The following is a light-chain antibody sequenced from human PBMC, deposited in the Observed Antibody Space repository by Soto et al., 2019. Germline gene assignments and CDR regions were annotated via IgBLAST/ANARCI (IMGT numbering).Light chain of an antibody. Sequence: DIQMTQSPSTLSASVGDRVTITCRASQSISSWLAWYQQKPGKAPKILIYKASSLESGVPSRFSGSGSGTEFTLTISSLQPDDFATYYCQHYNNYGVTFGQGTKLEIK. V-gene: IGKV1-5*03. CDR3: QHYNNYGVT. CDR2: KAS. J-gene: IGKJ2*01. CDR1: QSISSW.